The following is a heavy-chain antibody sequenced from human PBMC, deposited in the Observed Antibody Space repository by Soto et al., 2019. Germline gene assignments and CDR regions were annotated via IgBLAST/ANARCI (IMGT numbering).Heavy chain of an antibody. V-gene: IGHV4-39*01. Sequence: SETLSLTCTVSGGSISSSSYYWGWIRQPPGKGLEWIGSIYYSGSTYYNPSLKSRVTISVDTSKNQFSLKLSSVTAADTAVYYCASPRYCSGGSCRSNDAFDIWAQGTMVTVSS. J-gene: IGHJ3*02. CDR2: IYYSGST. CDR1: GGSISSSSYY. CDR3: ASPRYCSGGSCRSNDAFDI. D-gene: IGHD2-15*01.